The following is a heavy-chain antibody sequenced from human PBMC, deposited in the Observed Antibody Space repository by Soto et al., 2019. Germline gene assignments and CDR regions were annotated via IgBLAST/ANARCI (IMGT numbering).Heavy chain of an antibody. D-gene: IGHD3-16*01. V-gene: IGHV1-18*01. CDR1: GYIFVNYG. CDR3: VMVDNYVTPTPQDV. CDR2: ISPYTGNT. J-gene: IGHJ6*02. Sequence: QDQLVQSGDEVKKPGASVKVSCKASGYIFVNYGIAWVRQAPGQGLEWMGWISPYTGNTHSATKVQGRLTMTTDTSTSTAYMDLGSLTSDDTAVYYCVMVDNYVTPTPQDVWGQGTTVTVSS.